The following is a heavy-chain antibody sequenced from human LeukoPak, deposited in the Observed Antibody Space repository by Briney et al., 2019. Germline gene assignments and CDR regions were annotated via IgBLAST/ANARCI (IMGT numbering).Heavy chain of an antibody. CDR3: ASAVVPAAAFDI. CDR1: GYSISSGYY. J-gene: IGHJ3*02. CDR2: IYHSGST. V-gene: IGHV4-38-2*01. D-gene: IGHD2-2*01. Sequence: SETLSLTCAVSGYSISSGYYWGWVRQPPGKGLEWIGSIYHSGSTYYNPSLKSRVTISVDTSKNQFSLKLSSVTAADTAVYYCASAVVPAAAFDIWGQGAMVTVSS.